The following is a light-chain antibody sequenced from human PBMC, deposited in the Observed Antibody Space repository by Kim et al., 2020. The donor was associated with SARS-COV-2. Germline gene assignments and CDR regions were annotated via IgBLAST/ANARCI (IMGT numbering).Light chain of an antibody. CDR1: QSVSSN. J-gene: IGKJ2*01. CDR3: QQYNLWYT. CDR2: DAS. Sequence: EIVMTQSPATLSVSPGERATLSCRASQSVSSNLAWYQQKPGQALSLLIYDASTRATGIPARFSGSGSGTEFTLTISSLQSEDFAVYYCQQYNLWYTFGQGTKLEI. V-gene: IGKV3-15*01.